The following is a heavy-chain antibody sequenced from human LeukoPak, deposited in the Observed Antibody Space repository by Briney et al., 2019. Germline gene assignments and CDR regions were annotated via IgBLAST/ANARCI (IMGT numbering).Heavy chain of an antibody. CDR3: AKDLGSNDAFDI. CDR2: ISTDGTA. D-gene: IGHD6-13*01. Sequence: GGSLRLSCAVSGFTFANYAMTWVRQAPGKGLESVSSISTDGTAYYAHSVKGRFTLSRDNSKNTLYLQMSSLRAEDTAVYYCAKDLGSNDAFDIWGQGTMVTVPS. J-gene: IGHJ3*02. V-gene: IGHV3-23*01. CDR1: GFTFANYA.